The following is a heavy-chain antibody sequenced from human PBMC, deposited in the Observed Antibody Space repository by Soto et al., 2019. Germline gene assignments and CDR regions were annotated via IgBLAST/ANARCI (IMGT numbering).Heavy chain of an antibody. CDR1: GYTFTGYY. CDR3: VTGDHLVR. D-gene: IGHD6-6*01. J-gene: IGHJ4*02. V-gene: IGHV1-2*02. Sequence: QMQLVQSGAEARKPGASVKVSCKTSGYTFTGYYLNWVRQAPGRGLEWVGWINPKTGDTNNAQKFQGRVTMITDTSISTGYMELSGLKSDDTAVYYCVTGDHLVRWGQGTRVTVSS. CDR2: INPKTGDT.